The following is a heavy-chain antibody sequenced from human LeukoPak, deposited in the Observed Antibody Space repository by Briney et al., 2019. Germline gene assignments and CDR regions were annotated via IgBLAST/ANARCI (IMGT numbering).Heavy chain of an antibody. Sequence: GGFLRLSCAASGLIFSSYGMHWVRQAPGKGLEWVAFIRFDGSNKYYADCVKGRFTISRDNSKNTLYLQLNSLRAEDTAVYYCAKDRVAGFSSSPFDYWGQGTLVTVSS. J-gene: IGHJ4*02. CDR1: GLIFSSYG. V-gene: IGHV3-30*02. D-gene: IGHD6-13*01. CDR2: IRFDGSNK. CDR3: AKDRVAGFSSSPFDY.